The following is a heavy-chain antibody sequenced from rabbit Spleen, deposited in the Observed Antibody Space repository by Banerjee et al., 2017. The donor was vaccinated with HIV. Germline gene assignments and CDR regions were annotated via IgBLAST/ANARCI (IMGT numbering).Heavy chain of an antibody. CDR2: IDPIFGRT. D-gene: IGHD1-1*01. CDR1: GFDFSNYG. CDR3: AREDVGGSVSL. Sequence: QEQLVESGGGLVQPGGSLKLSCKASGFDFSNYGVSWVRQAPGKGLEWIGYIDPIFGRTYYASWVNGRFTISSHNAQNTVDLQMNSLTAADTATYFCAREDVGGSVSLWGPGTLVTVS. V-gene: IGHV1S47*01. J-gene: IGHJ4*01.